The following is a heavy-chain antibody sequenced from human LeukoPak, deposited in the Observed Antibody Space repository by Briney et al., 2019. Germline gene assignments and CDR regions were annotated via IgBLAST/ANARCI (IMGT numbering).Heavy chain of an antibody. J-gene: IGHJ4*02. CDR3: TGQVQMATIL. CDR1: GFTFSHAW. V-gene: IGHV3-15*05. Sequence: GGSLRLSCAASGFTFSHAWMSWVRQVPGKGLEWVGRIKSKTDGGTTDYAAPVKGRLTISRDDSKNTLYLQVNSLKTEDTAVYYCTGQVQMATILWGQGTLVTVSS. D-gene: IGHD5-24*01. CDR2: IKSKTDGGTT.